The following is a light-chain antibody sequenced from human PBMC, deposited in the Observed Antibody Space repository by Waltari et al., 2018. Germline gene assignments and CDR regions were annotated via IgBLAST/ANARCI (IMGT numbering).Light chain of an antibody. V-gene: IGLV2-11*01. CDR3: CSYADTSTYV. CDR1: SSDVGNYNY. J-gene: IGLJ1*01. Sequence: QSALTQPRSVPGSPGQSVTISCTATSSDVGNYNYVSWSQQHPGKAPKVIIYDVYKRPSGVPDRFSGSKAGNTASLTISGLQAEDGADYYCCSYADTSTYVFGTGTQVLVL. CDR2: DVY.